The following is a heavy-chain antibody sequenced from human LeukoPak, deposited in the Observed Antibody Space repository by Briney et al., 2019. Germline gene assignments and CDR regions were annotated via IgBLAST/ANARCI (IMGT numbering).Heavy chain of an antibody. CDR3: ARERYDSSGYYYFDY. D-gene: IGHD3-22*01. CDR1: GFTVSSNY. Sequence: GGSLRLSCAASGFTVSSNYMSWVRQAPGKGLEWVSVIYSGGSTYYADSVKGRFTISRDNSKNTLYLQMNSLRAEDTAVYYCARERYDSSGYYYFDYWGRGTLVTVSS. V-gene: IGHV3-53*01. J-gene: IGHJ4*02. CDR2: IYSGGST.